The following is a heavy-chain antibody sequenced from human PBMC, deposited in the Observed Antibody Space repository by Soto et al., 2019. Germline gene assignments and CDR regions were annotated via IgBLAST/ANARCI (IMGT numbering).Heavy chain of an antibody. CDR1: GVTFTSYA. J-gene: IGHJ4*02. D-gene: IGHD3-10*01. Sequence: LSCAASGVTFTSYAMTWVRQVPGEGLQWVSSISKSGDSTYYADSVKGRFTTSRDNSKNTLYLQMNSLRAEDTAIYYCAKGSFGFDYWGQGTLVTVSS. CDR3: AKGSFGFDY. V-gene: IGHV3-23*01. CDR2: ISKSGDST.